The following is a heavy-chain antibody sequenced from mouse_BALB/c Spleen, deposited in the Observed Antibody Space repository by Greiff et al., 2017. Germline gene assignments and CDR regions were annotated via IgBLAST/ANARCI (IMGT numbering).Heavy chain of an antibody. CDR1: GYTFTSYW. D-gene: IGHD2-1*01. CDR3: ARWGMDGNYVGYAMDY. V-gene: IGHV1-59*01. CDR2: IDPSDSYT. J-gene: IGHJ4*01. Sequence: QVQLQQPGAELVKPGASVKMSCKASGYTFTSYWMHWVKQRPGQGLEWIGVIDPSDSYTSYNQKFKGKATLTVDTSSSTAYMQLSSLTSEDSAVYYCARWGMDGNYVGYAMDYWGQGTSVTVSS.